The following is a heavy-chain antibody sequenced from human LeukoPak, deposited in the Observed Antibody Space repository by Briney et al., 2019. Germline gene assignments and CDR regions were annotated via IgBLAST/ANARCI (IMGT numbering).Heavy chain of an antibody. CDR3: VAGTAMVMDWFDP. CDR2: IYYSGST. Sequence: SETLSLTCTVPGGSISSSSYYWGWIRQRPGRGLEWIGSIYYSGSTYYNPSLKSRLTISVDTSKNQFSLKLSSVTAADTAVYYCVAGTAMVMDWFDPWGQGTLVTVSS. CDR1: GGSISSSSYY. D-gene: IGHD5-18*01. V-gene: IGHV4-39*01. J-gene: IGHJ5*02.